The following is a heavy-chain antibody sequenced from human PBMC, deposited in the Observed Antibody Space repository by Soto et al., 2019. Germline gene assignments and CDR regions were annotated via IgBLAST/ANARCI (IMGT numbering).Heavy chain of an antibody. Sequence: ESGGGLVKPGGSLRLSCAASGFTFSNAWMNWVRQAPGKGLEWVGRIKSKTDGGTTDYAAPVKGRFTISRDDSKNTLYLQMNSLKTEDTAVYYCTTGPSITMVRGVIPYGMDVWGQGTTVTVSS. CDR2: IKSKTDGGTT. J-gene: IGHJ6*02. CDR1: GFTFSNAW. CDR3: TTGPSITMVRGVIPYGMDV. V-gene: IGHV3-15*07. D-gene: IGHD3-10*01.